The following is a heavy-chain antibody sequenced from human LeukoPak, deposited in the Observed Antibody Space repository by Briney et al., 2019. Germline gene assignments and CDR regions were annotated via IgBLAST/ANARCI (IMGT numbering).Heavy chain of an antibody. CDR1: GFTFSSYW. Sequence: PGGSLRLSCGASGFTFSSYWMSWVRQAPGKGLEWVANIKQDGREKYYVDSVKGRFTISRDNAKNSLYLQMNSLRAEDTAVYYCAKDQGDYSSSYYFDYWGQGTLVTVSS. CDR3: AKDQGDYSSSYYFDY. V-gene: IGHV3-7*01. D-gene: IGHD6-6*01. CDR2: IKQDGREK. J-gene: IGHJ4*02.